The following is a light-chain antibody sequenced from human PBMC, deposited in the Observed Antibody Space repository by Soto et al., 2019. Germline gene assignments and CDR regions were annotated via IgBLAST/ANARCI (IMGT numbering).Light chain of an antibody. CDR2: DVG. Sequence: SYELTQPPSVSVAPGQTATITCGGINIGIKSVHWYQQRPGQSPVLVVYDVGDRPSGIPERFSGSKSGSSATLTISRVEAGDEADYYCQVWDNGSEHYVFGSGTK. V-gene: IGLV3-21*02. CDR1: NIGIKS. J-gene: IGLJ1*01. CDR3: QVWDNGSEHYV.